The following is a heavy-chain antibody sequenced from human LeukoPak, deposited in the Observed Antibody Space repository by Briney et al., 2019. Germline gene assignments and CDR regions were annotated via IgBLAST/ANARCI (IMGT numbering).Heavy chain of an antibody. J-gene: IGHJ4*02. CDR1: GFTFSSYG. V-gene: IGHV3-30*02. CDR2: IRYDGSNK. D-gene: IGHD5-18*01. CDR3: ARDQRYSYGFTSLTDY. Sequence: GGSLRLSCAASGFTFSSYGMHWVRQAPGKGLEWVAFIRYDGSNKYYADSVKGRFTISRDNSKNTLYLQMNSLRAEDTAVYYCARDQRYSYGFTSLTDYWGQGTLVTVSS.